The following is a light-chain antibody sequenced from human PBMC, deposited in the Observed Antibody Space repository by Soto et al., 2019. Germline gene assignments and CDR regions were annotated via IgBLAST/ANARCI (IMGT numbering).Light chain of an antibody. Sequence: QSALTQPASVSGSPGQTITISCTGTSSDVGGYNYVSWYQQHPGKAPKLMIYDVSNRPSGVSNRFSGSQSGNTASLTISGLHAEDEADYYCSSYTSSSTYVFGTGTKLTVL. CDR3: SSYTSSSTYV. J-gene: IGLJ1*01. CDR2: DVS. CDR1: SSDVGGYNY. V-gene: IGLV2-14*01.